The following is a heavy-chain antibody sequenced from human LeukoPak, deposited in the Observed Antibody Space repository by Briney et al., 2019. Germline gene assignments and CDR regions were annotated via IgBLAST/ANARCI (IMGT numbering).Heavy chain of an antibody. CDR3: ARGVRYFDWLVVVEFGMDV. V-gene: IGHV1-46*01. D-gene: IGHD3-9*01. CDR2: INPSGGST. J-gene: IGHJ6*04. Sequence: ASVKVSCKASGYTFTSYYMHWVRQAPGRGLEWMGIINPSGGSTSYAQKFQGRVTMTRDTSTSTVYMELSSLRSEDTAMYYCARGVRYFDWLVVVEFGMDVWGKGTTVTVSS. CDR1: GYTFTSYY.